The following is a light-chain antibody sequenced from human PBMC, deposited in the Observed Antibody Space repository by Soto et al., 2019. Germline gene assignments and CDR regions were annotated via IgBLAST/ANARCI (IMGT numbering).Light chain of an antibody. Sequence: QTVVTQEPSFSVSPGGTVTLTCGLSSGSVSTNYYPSWYQQTPGQAPRTLIYSTNTRSSGVPDRFSGSILGNKAALTITGAQADYESDYYRVLYMGSGIYDFGTGTKVTVL. CDR1: SGSVSTNYY. CDR2: STN. V-gene: IGLV8-61*01. J-gene: IGLJ1*01. CDR3: VLYMGSGIYD.